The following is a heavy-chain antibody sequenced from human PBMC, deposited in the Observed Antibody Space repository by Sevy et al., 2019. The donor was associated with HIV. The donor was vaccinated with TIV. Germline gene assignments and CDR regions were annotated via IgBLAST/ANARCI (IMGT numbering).Heavy chain of an antibody. V-gene: IGHV3-23*01. CDR3: AKTLQKLPFHPHYFDY. CDR2: ISATGGST. CDR1: EFTLTSYT. J-gene: IGHJ4*02. D-gene: IGHD2-21*02. Sequence: GGSLRLSCAASEFTLTSYTMNWVRQAPGKGLEWVASISATGGSTYYADSVKGRFTISRDVSKGTPYLQMNSLTAEDTAIFYCAKTLQKLPFHPHYFDYWGQGTLVTVSS.